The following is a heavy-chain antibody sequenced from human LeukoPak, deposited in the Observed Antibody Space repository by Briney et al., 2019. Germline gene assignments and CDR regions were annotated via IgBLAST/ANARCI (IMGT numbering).Heavy chain of an antibody. J-gene: IGHJ6*04. CDR1: GFTFSSYE. Sequence: GGSLRLSCATSGFTFSSYEMNWVRQAPGKGLEWVSYISSSGSTIYYADSVKGRFTISRDNAKNPLYLQMNSLGAEDTAVYYCAELGITMIRGVWGKGTTVTISS. V-gene: IGHV3-48*03. D-gene: IGHD3-22*01. CDR3: AELGITMIRGV. CDR2: ISSSGSTI.